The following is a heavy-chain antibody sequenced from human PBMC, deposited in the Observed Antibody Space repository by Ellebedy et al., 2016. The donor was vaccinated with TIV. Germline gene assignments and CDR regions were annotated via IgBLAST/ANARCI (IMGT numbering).Heavy chain of an antibody. CDR2: ISNGGDTT. Sequence: GESLKISCAASGFTCGCCAMGWVRQAPGQGLEWVTVISNGGDTTYADSVKGRFTISRDNSKRTLYLQMNSLRADDTAIYYCAKLSGVLSWYADYWGLGARVTVSS. CDR1: GFTCGCCA. V-gene: IGHV3-23*01. D-gene: IGHD6-13*01. CDR3: AKLSGVLSWYADY. J-gene: IGHJ4*02.